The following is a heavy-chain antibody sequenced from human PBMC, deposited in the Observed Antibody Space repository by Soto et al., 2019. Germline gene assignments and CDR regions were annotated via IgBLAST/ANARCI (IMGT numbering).Heavy chain of an antibody. V-gene: IGHV3-11*01. CDR1: AFTFSDDY. D-gene: IGHD4-4*01. CDR3: ARDAYSNSFDY. J-gene: IGHJ4*02. Sequence: QVQLVESGGGLVKPGGSLRLSCAASAFTFSDDYMTWIRQAPGKGLEWVSHISSSGSTINYADSVKGRFTISRDNAKDSLYLQLNSLRAEDTAVYYCARDAYSNSFDYWGQGTLVTVSS. CDR2: ISSSGSTI.